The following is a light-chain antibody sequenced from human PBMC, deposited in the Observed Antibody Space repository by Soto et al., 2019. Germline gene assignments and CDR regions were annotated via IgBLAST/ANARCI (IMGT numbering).Light chain of an antibody. V-gene: IGKV1-9*01. Sequence: IQLTQSPSSLSASVGDRVTITCRASQGISSYLAWYQQKPGKAPKLLIYAAPTLQSGVPSRFSGSGSGTDFTLTISCLQSEDFATYYCQQYNSYSPLTFGGGTKVDI. CDR1: QGISSY. CDR2: AAP. CDR3: QQYNSYSPLT. J-gene: IGKJ4*01.